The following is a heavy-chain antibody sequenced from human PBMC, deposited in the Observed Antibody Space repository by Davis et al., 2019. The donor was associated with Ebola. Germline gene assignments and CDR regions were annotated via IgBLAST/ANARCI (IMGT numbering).Heavy chain of an antibody. Sequence: SVKVSCKTSGGTFTIYAISWVRQAPGQGLEWMRRIIPILGIANYAQKFQGRVTITADKSTSTAYMELSSLRSEDTAVYYCARDIGGAAAGNGDYWGQGTLVTVSS. D-gene: IGHD6-13*01. CDR2: IIPILGIA. V-gene: IGHV1-69*04. CDR1: GGTFTIYA. CDR3: ARDIGGAAAGNGDY. J-gene: IGHJ4*02.